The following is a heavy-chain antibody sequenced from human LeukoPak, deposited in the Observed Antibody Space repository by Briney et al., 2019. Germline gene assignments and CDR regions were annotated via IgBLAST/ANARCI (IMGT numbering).Heavy chain of an antibody. J-gene: IGHJ4*02. V-gene: IGHV3-23*01. D-gene: IGHD4-23*01. CDR1: GFTFSSYA. CDR3: ARDSPDYGGKGFDY. CDR2: ISGSGDNT. Sequence: GGSLRLSCAASGFTFSSYAMSWVRQAPGKGLEWVSGISGSGDNTYYADSVKGRFTISRDNSKNSLYLQMNTLRAEDTAIYYCARDSPDYGGKGFDYWGQGTLVTVSS.